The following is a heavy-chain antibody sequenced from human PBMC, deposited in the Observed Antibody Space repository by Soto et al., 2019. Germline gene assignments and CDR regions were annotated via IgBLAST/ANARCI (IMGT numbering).Heavy chain of an antibody. D-gene: IGHD2-2*01. V-gene: IGHV1-18*01. CDR3: ARDPSALITAAQPSRFGS. J-gene: IGHJ4*02. CDR2: ISPYSGYT. CDR1: GYSFMKYG. Sequence: RASVKVSCKGFGYSFMKYGINWVRQAPGQGLEWVGWISPYSGYTHSAQKFHGRLTLTTDTAASTAYMELRILRSADTALYYCARDPSALITAAQPSRFGSWGQGTLVTASS.